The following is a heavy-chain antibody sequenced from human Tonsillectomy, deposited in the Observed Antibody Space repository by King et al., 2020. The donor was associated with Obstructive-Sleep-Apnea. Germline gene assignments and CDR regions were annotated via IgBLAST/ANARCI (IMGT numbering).Heavy chain of an antibody. J-gene: IGHJ4*02. CDR1: GGSISSSSYY. Sequence: QLQESGPGLVKPSETLSLTCTVSGGSISSSSYYWGWIRPPPGKGLEWIGSSYYSGSTYYNPSLKSRVTISVDTSKNQFSLKLSSVTAADTAVYYCARIAAAVDYWGQGTLVTVSS. V-gene: IGHV4-39*07. CDR3: ARIAAAVDY. CDR2: SYYSGST. D-gene: IGHD6-13*01.